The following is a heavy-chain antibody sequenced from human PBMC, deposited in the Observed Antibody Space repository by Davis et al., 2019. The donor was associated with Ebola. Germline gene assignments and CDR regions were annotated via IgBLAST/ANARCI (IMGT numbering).Heavy chain of an antibody. CDR1: GFTFSSYA. J-gene: IGHJ6*02. D-gene: IGHD3-16*01. CDR2: ISYDGSNK. CDR3: ARDSIWAAYGMDV. Sequence: GESLKISCAASGFTFSSYAMHWVRQAPGKGLEWVAVISYDGSNKYYADSVKGRFTISRDNSKNTLYLQMNSLRAEDTAVYYCARDSIWAAYGMDVWGQGTTVTVSS. V-gene: IGHV3-30*04.